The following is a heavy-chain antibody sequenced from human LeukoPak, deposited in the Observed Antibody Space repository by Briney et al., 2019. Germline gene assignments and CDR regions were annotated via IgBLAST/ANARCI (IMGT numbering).Heavy chain of an antibody. D-gene: IGHD3-22*01. V-gene: IGHV4-39*07. CDR3: ARRGYYSEYYFDY. CDR2: IYYSGST. CDR1: GGSISSSSYY. Sequence: SETLSLTCTVSGGSISSSSYYWGWIRQPPGKGLEWIGSIYYSGSTYYNPSLKSRVTISVDTSKNQFSLKLSSVTAADTAVYYCARRGYYSEYYFDYWGQGTLVTVSS. J-gene: IGHJ4*02.